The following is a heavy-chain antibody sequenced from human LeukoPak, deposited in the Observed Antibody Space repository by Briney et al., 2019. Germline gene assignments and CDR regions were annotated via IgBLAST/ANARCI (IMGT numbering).Heavy chain of an antibody. J-gene: IGHJ4*02. CDR3: ARGRITMNN. D-gene: IGHD3-22*01. CDR2: IYYSGST. V-gene: IGHV4-39*07. CDR1: GGSISSSSYY. Sequence: SETLSLTCTVSGGSISSSSYYWGWIRQPPGKGLEWIGSIYYSGSTYYNPSLKSRVTISVDTSKNQFSLRLSSVTAADTAVYYRARGRITMNNWGQGTLVTVSS.